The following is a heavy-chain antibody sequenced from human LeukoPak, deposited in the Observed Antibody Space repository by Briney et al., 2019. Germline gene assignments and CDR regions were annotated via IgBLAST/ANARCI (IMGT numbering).Heavy chain of an antibody. J-gene: IGHJ5*02. CDR2: ISGSGGST. V-gene: IGHV3-23*01. D-gene: IGHD3-9*01. CDR3: AKRYFVWLLYGGLDP. Sequence: GGSLRLSCAASGFTFSTYGMSWVRQAPGKGLEWVSAISGSGGSTYYADSVKGRFTISRDNSKNTLYLQMNSLRAEDTAVYYCAKRYFVWLLYGGLDPWGQGTLGTVSS. CDR1: GFTFSTYG.